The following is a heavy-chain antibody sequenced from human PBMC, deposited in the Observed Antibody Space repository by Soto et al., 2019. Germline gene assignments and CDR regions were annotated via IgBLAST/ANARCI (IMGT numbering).Heavy chain of an antibody. D-gene: IGHD4-17*01. J-gene: IGHJ4*02. CDR2: IIPIFGTA. V-gene: IGHV1-69*01. CDR1: GGTFSSYA. CDR3: ESHYGGASTRDW. Sequence: QVQLVQSGAEVKKPGSSVKVSCKASGGTFSSYAISWVRQAPGQGLEWMGGIIPIFGTANYAKKFQGRVTITADESTCTAYMELSSLRSEDTAVYYCESHYGGASTRDWWGQGTLVTVSS.